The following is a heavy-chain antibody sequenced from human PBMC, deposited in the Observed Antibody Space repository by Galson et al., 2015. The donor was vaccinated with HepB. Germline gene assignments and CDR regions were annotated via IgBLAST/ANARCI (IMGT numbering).Heavy chain of an antibody. CDR1: GYTFTSYA. Sequence: SVKVSCKASGYTFTSYAMHWVRQAPGQRLEWMGWINAGNGNTKYSQKFQGRVTITRDTSASTAYMELSSLRSEDTAVYYCAREAGYSSSWYYWGQGTLVTVSS. CDR2: INAGNGNT. J-gene: IGHJ4*02. CDR3: AREAGYSSSWYY. V-gene: IGHV1-3*01. D-gene: IGHD6-13*01.